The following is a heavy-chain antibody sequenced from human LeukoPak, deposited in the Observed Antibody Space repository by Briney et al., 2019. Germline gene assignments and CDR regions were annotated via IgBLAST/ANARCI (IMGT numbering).Heavy chain of an antibody. CDR2: IIPIFGTA. CDR1: GGTFSSYA. Sequence: ASVKVSCKASGGTFSSYAISWVRQAPGQGLEWMGGIIPIFGTANYAQKFQGRVTITADESTSTAYMELSSLRSEDTAVYYCASSGSSGILLFDYWGQGTLVTVSS. CDR3: ASSGSSGILLFDY. D-gene: IGHD3-22*01. J-gene: IGHJ4*02. V-gene: IGHV1-69*13.